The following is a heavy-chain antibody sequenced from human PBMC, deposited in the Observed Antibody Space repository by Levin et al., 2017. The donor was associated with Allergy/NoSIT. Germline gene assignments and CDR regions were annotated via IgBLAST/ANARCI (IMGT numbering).Heavy chain of an antibody. CDR3: ARDAKDGSGWYYY. V-gene: IGHV1-18*01. J-gene: IGHJ4*02. CDR2: ISAYNGDT. CDR1: GYTFTSYG. D-gene: IGHD6-19*01. Sequence: GESLKISCKASGYTFTSYGFSWVRQAPGQGLEWMGWISAYNGDTNYAQKLQARVTMTTDTSTSTAYMELRSLRSDDTAVYYCARDAKDGSGWYYYWGQGTLVTVSS.